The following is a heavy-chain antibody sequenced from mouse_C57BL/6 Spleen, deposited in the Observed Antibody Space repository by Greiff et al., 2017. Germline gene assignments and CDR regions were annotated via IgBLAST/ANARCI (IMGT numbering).Heavy chain of an antibody. Sequence: EVKLVESGGGLVQPKGSLKLSCAASGFSFNTYAMNWVRQAPGKGLEWVARIRSKSNNYATYYADSVKDRFTISRDDSESMLYLQMNNLKTEDTAMYYCVRMDSSGYAWFAYWGQGTLVTVSA. CDR1: GFSFNTYA. CDR2: IRSKSNNYAT. V-gene: IGHV10-1*01. D-gene: IGHD3-2*02. CDR3: VRMDSSGYAWFAY. J-gene: IGHJ3*01.